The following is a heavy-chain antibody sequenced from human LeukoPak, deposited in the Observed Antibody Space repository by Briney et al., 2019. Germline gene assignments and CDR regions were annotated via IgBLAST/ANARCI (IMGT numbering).Heavy chain of an antibody. CDR1: GFTFSSYS. CDR3: ARADYDILTGEGYFDY. Sequence: GWSLRLSCAASGFTFSSYSMNWVRQAPGKGLEWVSSISSSSSYIYYADSVKGRFTISRDNAKNSLYLQMNSLRAEDTAVYYCARADYDILTGEGYFDYWGQGTLVTVSS. D-gene: IGHD3-9*01. CDR2: ISSSSSYI. V-gene: IGHV3-21*01. J-gene: IGHJ4*02.